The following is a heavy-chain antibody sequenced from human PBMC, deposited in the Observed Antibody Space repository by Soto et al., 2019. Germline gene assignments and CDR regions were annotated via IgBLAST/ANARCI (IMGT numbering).Heavy chain of an antibody. CDR3: ARTVLGPADY. D-gene: IGHD3-16*01. CDR2: ISYDGSNR. J-gene: IGHJ4*02. CDR1: GFTFSSYA. Sequence: QVPLVESGGGVVQPGRSLRLSCAASGFTFSSYAMHWVRQAPGKGLEWVALISYDGSNRYHADSVKGRFTISRDNSKDTLYLQMNSLRGEDTAVYYCARTVLGPADYWGQGTLVTVSS. V-gene: IGHV3-30-3*01.